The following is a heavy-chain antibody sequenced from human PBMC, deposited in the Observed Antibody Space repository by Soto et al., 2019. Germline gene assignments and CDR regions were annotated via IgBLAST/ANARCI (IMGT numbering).Heavy chain of an antibody. CDR2: IKSDGSGT. Sequence: EVQLVESGGGLVQPGESLTLSCAASGFTFSSYWMHWVRQAPGKGLVWVSRIKSDGSGTYYADSVKGRLTISRDNARNTLYRQMNSLRVEGMAVYFCARGDGDRCDGNGYLGRHWGQGTLVTVYS. J-gene: IGHJ4*02. CDR3: ARGDGDRCDGNGYLGRH. D-gene: IGHD5-18*01. V-gene: IGHV3-74*01. CDR1: GFTFSSYW.